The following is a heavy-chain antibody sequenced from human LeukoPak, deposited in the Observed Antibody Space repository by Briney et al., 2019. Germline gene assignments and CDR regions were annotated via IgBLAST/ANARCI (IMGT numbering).Heavy chain of an antibody. CDR3: AAAVAAAPGAY. V-gene: IGHV3-30-3*01. CDR2: ISYDGSNK. D-gene: IGHD6-13*01. J-gene: IGHJ4*02. CDR1: GFTFSSYA. Sequence: GGSLRLSCAASGFTFSSYAMHWVRQAPGKGLEWVAVISYDGSNKHYADSVKGRFTISRDNSKNTLYLQMNSLRAEDTAVYYCAAAVAAAPGAYWGQGTLVTVSS.